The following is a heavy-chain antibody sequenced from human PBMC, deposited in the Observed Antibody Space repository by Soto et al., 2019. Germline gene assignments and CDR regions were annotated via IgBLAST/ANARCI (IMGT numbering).Heavy chain of an antibody. CDR3: ALGSDHLFDP. CDR1: GGTFSTYA. Sequence: GASVKVSCKASGGTFSTYAISWVRQAPGQGLEWMGGIIPMSGRTTYAQKFQDRVTITADKSTTTAYMELSSLRSEDTAVYYCALGSDHLFDPWGRGTLVTVPQ. J-gene: IGHJ5*02. V-gene: IGHV1-69*06. CDR2: IIPMSGRT. D-gene: IGHD1-26*01.